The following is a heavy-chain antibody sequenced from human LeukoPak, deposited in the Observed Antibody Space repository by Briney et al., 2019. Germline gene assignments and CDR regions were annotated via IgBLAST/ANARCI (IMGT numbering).Heavy chain of an antibody. V-gene: IGHV4-59*01. D-gene: IGHD3-16*01. CDR3: ARGPKEFYYDYVWGSPHFDY. CDR2: IYYSGST. CDR1: GGSISSYY. J-gene: IGHJ4*02. Sequence: SETLSLTCTVSGGSISSYYWSWIRQPPGKGLEWIGYIYYSGSTNYNPSLKSRVTISVDTSKNQFSLKLSSVTAADTAVYYCARGPKEFYYDYVWGSPHFDYWGQGILVTVS.